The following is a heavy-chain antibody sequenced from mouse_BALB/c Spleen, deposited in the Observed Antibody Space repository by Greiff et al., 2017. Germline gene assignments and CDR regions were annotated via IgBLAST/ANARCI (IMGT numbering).Heavy chain of an antibody. D-gene: IGHD1-1*01. Sequence: EVQVVESGGGLVQPGGSLRLSCATSGFTFTDYYMCWVRQPPGKALEWLGFIRNKANGYTTEYSASVQGRFTISSDNSESILYLQMNTLRAEDSATYYCARGDYGSSHYLDYWGQGTTLTVSS. CDR1: GFTFTDYY. CDR2: IRNKANGYTT. CDR3: ARGDYGSSHYLDY. J-gene: IGHJ2*01. V-gene: IGHV7-3*02.